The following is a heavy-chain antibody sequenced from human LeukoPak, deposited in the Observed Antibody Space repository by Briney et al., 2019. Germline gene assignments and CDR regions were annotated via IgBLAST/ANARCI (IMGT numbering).Heavy chain of an antibody. Sequence: KPSETLSLTCTVSGGSISSDSYYWSWIRQPPGKGLKWIGYIYYSGSTNYNPSLKSRVTISVDTSKNQFSLKLSSVTAADTAVYYCARGSTIFGVVGLTAPWGQGTLVTVSS. J-gene: IGHJ4*02. CDR2: IYYSGST. D-gene: IGHD3-3*01. CDR1: GGSISSDSYY. CDR3: ARGSTIFGVVGLTAP. V-gene: IGHV4-61*01.